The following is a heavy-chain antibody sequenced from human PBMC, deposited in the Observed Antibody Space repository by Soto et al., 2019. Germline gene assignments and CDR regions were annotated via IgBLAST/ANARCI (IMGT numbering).Heavy chain of an antibody. V-gene: IGHV1-3*01. CDR3: AREGDVPYYYYGMAV. Sequence: ASVKVSCKASGYTFTGYAMHWVRQAPGQRLEWMGWINAGNGNTKYSQKFQGRFTITRDTSASTAYMELSSLRSEDTAVYYCAREGDVPYYYYGMAVWGQGTTVTVSS. D-gene: IGHD2-21*02. J-gene: IGHJ6*02. CDR2: INAGNGNT. CDR1: GYTFTGYA.